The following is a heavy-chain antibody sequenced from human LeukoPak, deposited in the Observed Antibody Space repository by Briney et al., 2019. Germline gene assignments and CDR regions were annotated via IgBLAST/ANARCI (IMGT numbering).Heavy chain of an antibody. V-gene: IGHV4-61*01. J-gene: IGHJ5*02. CDR2: IYYSGST. D-gene: IGHD2-15*01. CDR3: ARRYCSGGSCLLNALNWFDP. Sequence: SETLSLTCTVSGGSVSSGSYYWSWIRQPPGKGLEWIGYIYYSGSTNYNPSLKSRVTISVDTSKNQFSLKLSSVTAADTAVYYCARRYCSGGSCLLNALNWFDPWGQGTLVTVSS. CDR1: GGSVSSGSYY.